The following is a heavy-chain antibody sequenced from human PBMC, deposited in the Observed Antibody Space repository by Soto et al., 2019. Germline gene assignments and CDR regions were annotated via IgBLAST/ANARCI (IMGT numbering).Heavy chain of an antibody. D-gene: IGHD6-13*01. CDR1: GFTFSSYS. V-gene: IGHV3-48*02. J-gene: IGHJ4*02. Sequence: PVGSLRLSCAASGFTFSSYSMNWVRQAPGKELEWVSYISSSSSTIYYADSVKGRFTISRDNAENSLYLQMNSLRDEDTAVYYCARAVAGLIAAAFFDYWGQGTLVTVSS. CDR2: ISSSSSTI. CDR3: ARAVAGLIAAAFFDY.